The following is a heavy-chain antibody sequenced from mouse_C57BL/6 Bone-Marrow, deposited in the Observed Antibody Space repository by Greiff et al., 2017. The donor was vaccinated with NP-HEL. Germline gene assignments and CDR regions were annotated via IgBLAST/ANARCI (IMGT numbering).Heavy chain of an antibody. J-gene: IGHJ2*01. D-gene: IGHD2-3*01. CDR3: ARDRGWLLY. V-gene: IGHV3-6*01. CDR2: ISYDGSN. CDR1: GYSITSGYY. Sequence: EVKLMESGPGLVKPSQSLSLTCSVTGYSITSGYYWNWIRQFPGNKLEWMGYISYDGSNNYNPSLKNRISITRDTSKNQFFLKLNSVTTEDTATYYCARDRGWLLYWGQGTTLTVSS.